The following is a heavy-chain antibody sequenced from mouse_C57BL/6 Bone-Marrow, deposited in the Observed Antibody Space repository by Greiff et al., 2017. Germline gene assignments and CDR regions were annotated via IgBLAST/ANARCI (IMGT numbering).Heavy chain of an antibody. D-gene: IGHD2-5*01. Sequence: DVMLVESGGGLVKPGGSLKLSCAASGFTFSSYTMSWVRQTPEKRLEWVATISGGGGNTYYPDSVKGRFTISRDNAKNTLYLQMSSLRSEDTALYYCARHKDTDYSNYACFAYWGQGTLVTVSA. CDR3: ARHKDTDYSNYACFAY. J-gene: IGHJ3*01. CDR1: GFTFSSYT. V-gene: IGHV5-9*01. CDR2: ISGGGGNT.